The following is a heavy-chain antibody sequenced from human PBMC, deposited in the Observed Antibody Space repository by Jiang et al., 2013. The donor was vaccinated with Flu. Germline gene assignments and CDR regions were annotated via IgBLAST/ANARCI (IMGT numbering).Heavy chain of an antibody. CDR3: AHRGTGPWLSLRGGAFDI. D-gene: IGHD5-12*01. V-gene: IGHV2-5*02. CDR1: GFSLSTSGVG. J-gene: IGHJ3*02. CDR2: IYWDDDK. Sequence: KPTQTLTLTCTFSGFSLSTSGVGVGWIRQPPGKALEWLALIYWDDDKRYSPSLKSRLTITKDTSKNQVVLTMTNMDPVDTATYYCAHRGTGPWLSLRGGAFDIWGQGTMVTVSS.